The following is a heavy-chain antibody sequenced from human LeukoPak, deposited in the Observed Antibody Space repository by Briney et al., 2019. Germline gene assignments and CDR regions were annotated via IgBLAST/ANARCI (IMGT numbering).Heavy chain of an antibody. CDR1: GGSISSSNW. J-gene: IGHJ4*02. CDR3: ARSRGYCDGGSCSTFDY. CDR2: IYHSERT. D-gene: IGHD2-15*01. V-gene: IGHV4-4*02. Sequence: SETLSLTCDVSGGSISSSNWWSWVRQPPGKGLEWIGEIYHSERTNYSPSLKSRVTISVDKSKNQFSLKVSSMTAADTAVYYCARSRGYCDGGSCSTFDYWGQGTLVTVSS.